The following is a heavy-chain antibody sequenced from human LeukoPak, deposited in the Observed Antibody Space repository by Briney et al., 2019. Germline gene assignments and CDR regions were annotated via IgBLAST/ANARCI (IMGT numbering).Heavy chain of an antibody. J-gene: IGHJ4*02. CDR3: ARGEGGYDSPFDY. CDR1: GGSISSGGYS. V-gene: IGHV4-30-2*01. CDR2: IYHSGST. Sequence: SETLSLTCAVSGGSISSGGYSWSWIRQPPGKGLEWIGYIYHSGSTYYNPSFKSRVTISVDRSKNQFSLKLSSVTAADTAVYYCARGEGGYDSPFDYWGQGTLVTVSS. D-gene: IGHD5-12*01.